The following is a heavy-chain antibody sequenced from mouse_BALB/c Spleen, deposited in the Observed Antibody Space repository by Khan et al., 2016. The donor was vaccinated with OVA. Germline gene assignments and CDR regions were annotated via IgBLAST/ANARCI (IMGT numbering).Heavy chain of an antibody. V-gene: IGHV1-4*01. Sequence: VQLQESGAELARPGASVKMSCKASGYTFTSYTIHWIKLRPGQGLEWIGYINPSNGYSNYNQKFMDKVTLTADKSSTTAYMQLSSLTSDDSAVYNCVRDGAYHRNDGWFAYWGLGTLVTVSA. D-gene: IGHD2-14*01. J-gene: IGHJ3*01. CDR2: INPSNGYS. CDR1: GYTFTSYT. CDR3: VRDGAYHRNDGWFAY.